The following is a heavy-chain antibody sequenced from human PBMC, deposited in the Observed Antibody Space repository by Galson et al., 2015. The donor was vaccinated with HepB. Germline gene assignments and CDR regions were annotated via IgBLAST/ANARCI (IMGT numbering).Heavy chain of an antibody. V-gene: IGHV1-18*01. CDR3: VRGRRGGSGSSLGTGGEFDY. D-gene: IGHD3-10*01. J-gene: IGHJ4*02. CDR1: PYTSPSYG. CDR2: ISAYSGDT. Sequence: SVKVSCKGSPYTSPSYGLSWVRQAPGQGLEWMGWISAYSGDTKYAQKFQGRVTMTADTSTSTAYMELRTLTSDDTAVYFCVRGRRGGSGSSLGTGGEFDYWGQGTLITVSS.